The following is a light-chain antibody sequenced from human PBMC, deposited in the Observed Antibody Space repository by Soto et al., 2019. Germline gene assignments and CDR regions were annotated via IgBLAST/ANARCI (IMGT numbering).Light chain of an antibody. J-gene: IGKJ2*01. V-gene: IGKV3D-15*01. CDR3: QQYILRPYT. CDR2: TAS. Sequence: EIVMTQSPVTLSVSPGRRATLSCRASESVDSNVAWYQQKFGQPPRLLIYTASNRATGIPARFSGSGSGTEFTLTISGLQSEDVAVYYCQQYILRPYTFGQGTKVEI. CDR1: ESVDSN.